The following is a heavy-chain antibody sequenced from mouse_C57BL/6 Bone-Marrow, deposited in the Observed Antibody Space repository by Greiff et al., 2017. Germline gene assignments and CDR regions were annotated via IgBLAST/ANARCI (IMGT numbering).Heavy chain of an antibody. Sequence: EVQLQQSGPELVKPGASVKISCKASGYTFTDYYMNWVKQSHGQSLEWIGDINPNNGGTSYNQKFKGKATLTVDKSSSTAYMELRSLTSEDSAVYYCARSDDDDGFDYWGQGTTLTGSS. V-gene: IGHV1-26*01. CDR2: INPNNGGT. CDR3: ARSDDDDGFDY. D-gene: IGHD2-4*01. CDR1: GYTFTDYY. J-gene: IGHJ2*01.